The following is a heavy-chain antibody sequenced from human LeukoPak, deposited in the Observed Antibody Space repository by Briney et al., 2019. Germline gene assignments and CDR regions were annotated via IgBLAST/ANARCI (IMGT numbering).Heavy chain of an antibody. CDR3: AKSLGYCSSTSCYPTLHYYYYGMDV. CDR2: ISYDGSNK. D-gene: IGHD2-2*01. V-gene: IGHV3-30*18. J-gene: IGHJ6*02. CDR1: GFTFSSYG. Sequence: PGRSLRLSCAASGFTFSSYGMHWVRQAPGKGLEWVAVISYDGSNKYYADSVKGRFTISRDNSKNTLYLQMNSLRAEDTAVYYCAKSLGYCSSTSCYPTLHYYYYGMDVWGQGTTVTVSS.